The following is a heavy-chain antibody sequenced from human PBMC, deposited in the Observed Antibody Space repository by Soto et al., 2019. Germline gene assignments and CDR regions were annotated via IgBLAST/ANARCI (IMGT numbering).Heavy chain of an antibody. J-gene: IGHJ6*02. CDR1: GGSISSGGYS. Sequence: SETLSLTCAVSGGSISSGGYSWSWIRQPPGKGLEWIGYIYHSGSTYYNPSLKSRVTISVDRSKNQFSLKLSSVTAADTAVYYCARGCYDSSGYYYYYYGMDVWGQGTTVTVSS. V-gene: IGHV4-30-2*01. D-gene: IGHD3-22*01. CDR2: IYHSGST. CDR3: ARGCYDSSGYYYYYYGMDV.